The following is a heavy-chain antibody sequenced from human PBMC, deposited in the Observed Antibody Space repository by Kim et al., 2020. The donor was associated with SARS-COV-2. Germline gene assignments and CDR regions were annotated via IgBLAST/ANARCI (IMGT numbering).Heavy chain of an antibody. D-gene: IGHD4-17*01. CDR3: AREGYGGNWFDP. CDR2: INSDGSST. Sequence: GGSLRLSCAASGFTFSSYWMHWVRQAPGKGLVWVSRINSDGSSTSYADSVKGRFTISRDNAKNTLYLQMNSLRAEDTAVYYCAREGYGGNWFDPWGQGTLVTVSS. V-gene: IGHV3-74*01. J-gene: IGHJ5*02. CDR1: GFTFSSYW.